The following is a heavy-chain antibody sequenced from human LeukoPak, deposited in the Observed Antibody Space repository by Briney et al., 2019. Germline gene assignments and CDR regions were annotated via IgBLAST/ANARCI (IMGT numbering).Heavy chain of an antibody. D-gene: IGHD3-22*01. V-gene: IGHV3-30*18. CDR3: AKAREDEWLLLDDY. CDR2: ISYDGSNK. CDR1: GFTFSSYG. J-gene: IGHJ4*02. Sequence: PGRSLRLSCAASGFTFSSYGMHWVRQAPGKGLEWVPVISYDGSNKYYADSVKGRFTISRDNSKNTLYLQMNSLRAEDTAVYYCAKAREDEWLLLDDYRGQGTLVTVSS.